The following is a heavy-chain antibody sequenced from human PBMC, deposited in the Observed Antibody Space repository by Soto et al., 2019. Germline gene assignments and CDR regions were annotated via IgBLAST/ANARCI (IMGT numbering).Heavy chain of an antibody. D-gene: IGHD1-26*01. J-gene: IGHJ4*02. CDR2: ISYDGSNK. Sequence: GGSLRLSCAASGFTFSSYAMHWFRQAPGKGLEWVAVISYDGSNKYYADSVKGRFTISRDNSKNTLYLQMNSLRAEDTAVYYCARIRCWDARRCAYWGQGTLVTVSS. V-gene: IGHV3-30-3*01. CDR1: GFTFSSYA. CDR3: ARIRCWDARRCAY.